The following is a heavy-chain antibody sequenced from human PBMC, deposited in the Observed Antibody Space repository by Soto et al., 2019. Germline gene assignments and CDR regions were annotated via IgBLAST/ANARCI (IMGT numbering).Heavy chain of an antibody. CDR1: GLTLSSCA. Sequence: PGGSLRLSCAASGLTLSSCAMRWVRQAPGKGLEWVSTISGGGGNTYYADSVKGRFTISRDNSKSTLYLQMNSLRAEDTAVYYCAKGGYDSSGHSLYKFDSWGQRTLVTVSS. D-gene: IGHD3-22*01. CDR2: ISGGGGNT. J-gene: IGHJ4*02. CDR3: AKGGYDSSGHSLYKFDS. V-gene: IGHV3-23*01.